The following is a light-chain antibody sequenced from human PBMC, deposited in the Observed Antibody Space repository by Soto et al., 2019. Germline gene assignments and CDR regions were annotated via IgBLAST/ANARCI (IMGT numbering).Light chain of an antibody. Sequence: QSVLTQPPSASGSPGQSVTISCTGTSSDVGGYNYVSWYQQHPGKAPKLMIYEVTKRPSGVPDRFSGSKSGNTASLTVSGIQAEDEADYDCSSHAGINNVVFGGGTKVTVL. CDR1: SSDVGGYNY. CDR3: SSHAGINNVV. J-gene: IGLJ3*02. CDR2: EVT. V-gene: IGLV2-8*01.